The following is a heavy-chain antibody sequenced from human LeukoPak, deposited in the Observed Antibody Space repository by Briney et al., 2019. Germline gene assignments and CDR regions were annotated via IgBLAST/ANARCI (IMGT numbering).Heavy chain of an antibody. CDR2: ISYDGSNK. CDR1: GFTFSSYG. CDR3: AKGASNPVEYFQH. Sequence: PGGSLRLSCAASGFTFSSYGMHWVRQAPGKGLEWVAVISYDGSNKYYADSVKGRFTISRDNSKNTLYLQMNTLIAEDTAVYYCAKGASNPVEYFQHWGQGTLVTVSS. V-gene: IGHV3-30*18. D-gene: IGHD4-11*01. J-gene: IGHJ1*01.